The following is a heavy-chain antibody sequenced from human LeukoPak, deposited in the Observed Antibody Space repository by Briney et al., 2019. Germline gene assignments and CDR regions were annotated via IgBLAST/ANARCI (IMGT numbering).Heavy chain of an antibody. J-gene: IGHJ4*02. D-gene: IGHD2-2*01. CDR2: IYYSGST. CDR1: GGSISSGGYY. V-gene: IGHV4-31*03. Sequence: PSQTLSLTCTVSGGSISSGGYYWSWIRQHPGKGLEWIGYIYYSGSTYYNPSLKSRVTISVDTSKNQFSLKLSSVTAADTAVYYCAKVLTIVVVPAAIGDWGQGTLVTVSS. CDR3: AKVLTIVVVPAAIGD.